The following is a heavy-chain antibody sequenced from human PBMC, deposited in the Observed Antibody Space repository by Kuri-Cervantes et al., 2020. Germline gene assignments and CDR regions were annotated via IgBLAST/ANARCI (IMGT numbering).Heavy chain of an antibody. CDR2: IWYDGSNK. CDR1: GFTFSSYG. D-gene: IGHD5-18*01. CDR3: ARGSVLQLWFLFDY. Sequence: GGSLRLSCAASGFTFSSYGMLWVRQAPGKGLEWVAVIWYDGSNKYYADSVKGRFTISRDNSKNTPYLQMNSLRAEDTAVYYCARGSVLQLWFLFDYWGQGTLVTVSS. V-gene: IGHV3-33*01. J-gene: IGHJ4*02.